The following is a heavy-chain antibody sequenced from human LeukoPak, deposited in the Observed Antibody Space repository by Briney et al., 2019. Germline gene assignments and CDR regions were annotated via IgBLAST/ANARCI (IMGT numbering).Heavy chain of an antibody. CDR3: ARGFGQQLVPVGWFDP. J-gene: IGHJ5*02. D-gene: IGHD6-13*01. CDR2: INHSGST. V-gene: IGHV4-34*01. Sequence: SETLSLTCAVYGGSFSGYYWSWIRQPPGKGLEWIGEINHSGSTNYNPSLKSRVTISVDTSKNQFSLKLSSVTAADTAVCYCARGFGQQLVPVGWFDPWGQGTLVTVSS. CDR1: GGSFSGYY.